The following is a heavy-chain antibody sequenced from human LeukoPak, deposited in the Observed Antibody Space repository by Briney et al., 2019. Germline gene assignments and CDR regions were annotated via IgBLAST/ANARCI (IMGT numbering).Heavy chain of an antibody. V-gene: IGHV4-39*07. CDR3: ARGRTPTGMVRGVIIRLRGHAFDI. Sequence: SETLSLTCTVSGGSISSSSYYWGWIRQPPGKGLEWIGSIYYSGSTYYNPSLKSRVTISVDTSKNQFSLKLSSVTAADTAVYYCARGRTPTGMVRGVIIRLRGHAFDIWGQGTMVTVSS. CDR2: IYYSGST. D-gene: IGHD3-10*01. CDR1: GGSISSSSYY. J-gene: IGHJ3*02.